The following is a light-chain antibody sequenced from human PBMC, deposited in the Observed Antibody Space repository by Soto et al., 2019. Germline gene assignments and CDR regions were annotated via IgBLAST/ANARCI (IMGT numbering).Light chain of an antibody. CDR1: QSISSW. CDR3: QQYNSYPLT. V-gene: IGKV1-5*03. Sequence: DIQMTQSPSTLSASLGDRVTITCRASQSISSWLAWYQQKPGKAPKLLIYKASSLESGVPSRFSGSGSGTEFTLTISSLQPDDFATYYCQQYNSYPLTFGGGTKVHI. J-gene: IGKJ4*01. CDR2: KAS.